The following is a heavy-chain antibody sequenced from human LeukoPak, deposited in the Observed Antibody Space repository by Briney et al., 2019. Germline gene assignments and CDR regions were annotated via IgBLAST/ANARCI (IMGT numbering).Heavy chain of an antibody. CDR1: GFTFSSYG. CDR3: ARALYYYDSSGYSNWFDP. V-gene: IGHV3-33*01. Sequence: GGSLRLSCAASGFTFSSYGMHWVRQAPGKGLEWVAVIWYDGSNKYYADSVKGRFTISRDNSKNTLYLQMNSLRAEDTAVYYCARALYYYDSSGYSNWFDPWGQGTLVTVSS. J-gene: IGHJ5*02. CDR2: IWYDGSNK. D-gene: IGHD3-22*01.